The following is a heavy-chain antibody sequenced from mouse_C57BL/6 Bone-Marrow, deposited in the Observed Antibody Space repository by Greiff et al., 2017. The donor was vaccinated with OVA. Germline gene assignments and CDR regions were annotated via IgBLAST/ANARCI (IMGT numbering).Heavy chain of an antibody. CDR3: ARHKDYYGSRDYAMDY. CDR1: GFSLTSYG. D-gene: IGHD1-1*01. J-gene: IGHJ4*01. Sequence: QVHVKQSGPGLVAPSQSLSITCTVSGFSLTSYGVHWVRQPPGKGLEWLVVIWSDGSTTYNSALKSRLSISKDNSKSQVFLKMNSLQTDDTAMYYCARHKDYYGSRDYAMDYWGQGTSVTVSS. CDR2: IWSDGST. V-gene: IGHV2-6-1*01.